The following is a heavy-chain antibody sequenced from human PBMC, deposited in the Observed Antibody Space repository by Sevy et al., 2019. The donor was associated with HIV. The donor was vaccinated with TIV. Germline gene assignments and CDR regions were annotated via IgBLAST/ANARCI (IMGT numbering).Heavy chain of an antibody. D-gene: IGHD2-15*01. Sequence: ASVKVSCKASGHTFTSYGITWVRQAPGQGLEWMGWISANNVDTNYATKFQGRITLTRDTSTSTAYMELRSLRSDDTALYFCARDRALKRWPSLDGFDVWGQGTRVTVSS. CDR3: ARDRALKRWPSLDGFDV. V-gene: IGHV1-18*01. CDR1: GHTFTSYG. CDR2: ISANNVDT. J-gene: IGHJ3*01.